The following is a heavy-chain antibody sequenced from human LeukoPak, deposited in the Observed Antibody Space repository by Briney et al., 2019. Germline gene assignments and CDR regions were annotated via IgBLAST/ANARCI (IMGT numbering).Heavy chain of an antibody. CDR2: IYTSGST. CDR3: AREGYDILTGYSQLDY. J-gene: IGHJ4*02. V-gene: IGHV4-4*07. Sequence: SETLSLTCTVSGGSFSNYYWSWIRQPAGKGLEWIGRIYTSGSTNYNPSLKSRVTISVDTSKNQFSLKLSSVTAADTAVCYCAREGYDILTGYSQLDYWGQGTLVTVSS. D-gene: IGHD3-9*01. CDR1: GGSFSNYY.